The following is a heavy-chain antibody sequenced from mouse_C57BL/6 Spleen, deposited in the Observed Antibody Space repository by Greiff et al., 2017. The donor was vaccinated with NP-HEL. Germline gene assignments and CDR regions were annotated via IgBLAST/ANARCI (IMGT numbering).Heavy chain of an antibody. CDR3: ARRDGYDHYAMDY. V-gene: IGHV1-80*01. CDR1: GYAFSSYW. Sequence: QVQLQQSGAELVKPGASVKISCKASGYAFSSYWMNWVKQRPGKGLEWIGQIYPGDGDTNYNGKFKGKATLTADKSSSTAYMQLSSLSSEDSAVYFCARRDGYDHYAMDYWGQGTSVTVSS. J-gene: IGHJ4*01. CDR2: IYPGDGDT. D-gene: IGHD2-2*01.